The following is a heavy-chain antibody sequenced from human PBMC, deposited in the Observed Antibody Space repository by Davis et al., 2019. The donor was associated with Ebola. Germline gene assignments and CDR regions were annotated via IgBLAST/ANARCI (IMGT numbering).Heavy chain of an antibody. V-gene: IGHV5-51*01. CDR1: GYSFTSYW. Sequence: GESLKISCKDSGYSFTSYWIGWVRQMPGKGLEWMGIIYPGDSDTRYSPSFQGQVTISADKSITTAYLQWSSLKDSDTAMYYCARFLEWKADYWGQGTLVTVSS. CDR3: ARFLEWKADY. D-gene: IGHD3-3*01. J-gene: IGHJ4*02. CDR2: IYPGDSDT.